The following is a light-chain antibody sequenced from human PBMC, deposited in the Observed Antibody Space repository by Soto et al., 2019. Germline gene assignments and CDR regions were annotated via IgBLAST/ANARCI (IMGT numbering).Light chain of an antibody. CDR2: SAS. J-gene: IGKJ1*01. CDR1: QDISPW. Sequence: DIQKTQSPSSLSASVGDRVTITCRASQDISPWLAWYQHKPGTAPKLLIYSASNLQRGVPSRFSGSGSGTDFTLTISSLQPEDFATYFCQQTKSPGTFGQGTKVEIK. CDR3: QQTKSPGT. V-gene: IGKV1-12*01.